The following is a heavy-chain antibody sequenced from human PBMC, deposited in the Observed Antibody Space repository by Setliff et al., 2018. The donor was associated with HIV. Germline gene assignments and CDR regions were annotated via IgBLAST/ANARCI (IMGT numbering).Heavy chain of an antibody. CDR1: GYTFTSYY. Sequence: VASVKVSCKASGYTFTSYYMHWVRQAPGQGLEWMGIINPSGGSTSYAQKFEGRVTITRDASASTAYMELSSLRSEDTAVYYCARSPGDYLFDYWGQGTLVTVSS. CDR2: INPSGGST. J-gene: IGHJ4*02. D-gene: IGHD4-17*01. V-gene: IGHV1-46*01. CDR3: ARSPGDYLFDY.